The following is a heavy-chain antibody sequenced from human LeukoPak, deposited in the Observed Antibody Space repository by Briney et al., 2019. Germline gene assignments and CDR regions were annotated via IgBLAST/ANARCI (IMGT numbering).Heavy chain of an antibody. CDR2: IHSGGST. Sequence: SSETLSLTCSVSGGSISSSSYHWGWIRKRPGKGLEWVSVIHSGGSTLYADSVKGRFTISRHNSKNTLYLQVNSLRAEDTAVYFCARGGSSGNDYSSFDIWGQGTMVAVSS. CDR1: GGSISSSSYH. CDR3: ARGGSSGNDYSSFDI. D-gene: IGHD5-12*01. J-gene: IGHJ3*02. V-gene: IGHV3-53*04.